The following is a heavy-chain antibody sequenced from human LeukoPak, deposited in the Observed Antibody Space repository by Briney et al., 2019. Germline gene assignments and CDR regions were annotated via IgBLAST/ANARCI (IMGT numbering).Heavy chain of an antibody. CDR3: SRGVAVAGTDCFDP. CDR2: IIVGNGNT. CDR1: GYTFTDYA. J-gene: IGHJ5*02. V-gene: IGHV1-3*01. D-gene: IGHD6-19*01. Sequence: ASVKVSCKASGYTFTDYAMHWVRQAPGQRLEWMGWIIVGNGNTKYSQKFQGGVTITRDTSASTAYMELSSLRSEDTAVYYCSRGVAVAGTDCFDPWGQGTLVTVSS.